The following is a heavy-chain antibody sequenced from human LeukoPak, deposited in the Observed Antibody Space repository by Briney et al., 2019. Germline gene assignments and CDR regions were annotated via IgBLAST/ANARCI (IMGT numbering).Heavy chain of an antibody. CDR2: FDPEDGET. J-gene: IGHJ4*02. D-gene: IGHD3-3*01. V-gene: IGHV1-24*01. CDR3: ATAPTRYYDFWSGYYSGGY. CDR1: GYTLTELS. Sequence: GASVKVSCKVSGYTLTELSMHWVRQAPGKGLEWMGGFDPEDGETIYAQKFQGRVTMTEDTSTDTAYMELSSLRSEDTAVYYCATAPTRYYDFWSGYYSGGYWGQGTLVTVSS.